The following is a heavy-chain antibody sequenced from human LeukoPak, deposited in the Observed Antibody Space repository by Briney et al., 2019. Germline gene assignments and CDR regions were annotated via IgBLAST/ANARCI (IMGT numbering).Heavy chain of an antibody. CDR1: GGSISSYY. J-gene: IGHJ5*02. Sequence: SETLSLTCTVSGGSISSYYWSWIRQPPGKGLEWIGYIYYSGSTNYNPSLKSRVTISVDTSKNQFSLKLSSVTAADTAVYYCARARGYCSSTSCRVWFDPWGQGTLVTVFS. D-gene: IGHD2-2*01. V-gene: IGHV4-59*01. CDR3: ARARGYCSSTSCRVWFDP. CDR2: IYYSGST.